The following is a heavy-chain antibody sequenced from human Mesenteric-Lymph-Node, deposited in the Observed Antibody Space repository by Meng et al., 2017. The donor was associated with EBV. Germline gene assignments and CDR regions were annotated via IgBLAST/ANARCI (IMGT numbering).Heavy chain of an antibody. D-gene: IGHD3-22*01. Sequence: GKWDQSVSELKNPGASVNVSCKASGYIFTHYAINWVRQAPGQGLEWMGWINTNTEKPTYAQGFTGRLVFSLDTSVSTAYLQISSLTAEDTAVYYCARVEHNNSGYYFFSGVDWGQGTLVTVSS. J-gene: IGHJ4*02. V-gene: IGHV7-4-1*02. CDR2: INTNTEKP. CDR1: GYIFTHYA. CDR3: ARVEHNNSGYYFFSGVD.